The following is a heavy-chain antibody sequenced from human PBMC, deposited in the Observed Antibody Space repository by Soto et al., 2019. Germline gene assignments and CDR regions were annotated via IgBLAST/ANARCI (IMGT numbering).Heavy chain of an antibody. J-gene: IGHJ4*02. CDR2: INWSGGRI. Sequence: GGSLRLSCAASGVTFADYGMSWVRQAPGKGLEWVSGINWSGGRIGYADSVKGRFTISRDNAKNSLYLQMNSLRAEDTALYYCVRGTEAGPFDSWGQGDLVTVSS. CDR3: VRGTEAGPFDS. CDR1: GVTFADYG. D-gene: IGHD6-19*01. V-gene: IGHV3-20*04.